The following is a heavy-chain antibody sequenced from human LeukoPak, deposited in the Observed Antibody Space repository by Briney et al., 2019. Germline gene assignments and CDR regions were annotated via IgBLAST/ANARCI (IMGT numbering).Heavy chain of an antibody. D-gene: IGHD3-10*01. CDR3: ARDGEFGSGSYYKIDPWFDP. CDR2: ISSSGSTI. V-gene: IGHV3-11*01. Sequence: GSLRLSCSASGLTFSDYYMNWIRQAPGKGLEWVSYISSSGSTIYYADSVKGRFTISRDNAKNSLYLQMNSLRAEATAVYYCARDGEFGSGSYYKIDPWFDPWGQGTLVTVSS. J-gene: IGHJ5*02. CDR1: GLTFSDYY.